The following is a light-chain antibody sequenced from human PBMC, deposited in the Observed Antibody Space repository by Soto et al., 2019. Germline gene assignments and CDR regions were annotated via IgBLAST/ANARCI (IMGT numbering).Light chain of an antibody. Sequence: DIVMTQSPDSLAVSLGERATINCKSSQSVLFTSKNKNYLAWYQKKPGQPPKLLISWASTRDSGVPDRFSGSGSATDFTLTIRNLQAEDVAVYYCQQYYSTPRTFGQGTKLEIK. V-gene: IGKV4-1*01. CDR3: QQYYSTPRT. CDR1: QSVLFTSKNKNY. J-gene: IGKJ2*01. CDR2: WAS.